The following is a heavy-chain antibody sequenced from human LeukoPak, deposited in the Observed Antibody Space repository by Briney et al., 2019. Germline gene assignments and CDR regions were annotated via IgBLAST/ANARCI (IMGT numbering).Heavy chain of an antibody. V-gene: IGHV3-20*04. D-gene: IGHD6-6*01. J-gene: IGHJ2*01. CDR2: INWNGGST. CDR1: GFTFDDYG. Sequence: GGSLRLSCAASGFTFDDYGMSWVRQAPGKGLEWVSGINWNGGSTGYADSVKGRFTISRDNAKNSIFLEMNSLRADDTGVYYCARASSIAARLVRYFDLWGRGTLVTVSS. CDR3: ARASSIAARLVRYFDL.